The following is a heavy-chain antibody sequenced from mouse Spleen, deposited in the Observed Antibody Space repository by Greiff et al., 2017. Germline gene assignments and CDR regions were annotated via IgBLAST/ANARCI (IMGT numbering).Heavy chain of an antibody. D-gene: IGHD3-3*01. J-gene: IGHJ2*01. Sequence: VQLKESGGGLVKPGGSLKLSCAASGFTFSSYAMSWVRQTPEKRLEWVATISSGGSYTYYPDSVKGRFTISRDNAKNTLYLQMSSLRSEDTAMYYCARGTDYFDYWGQGTTLTVSS. CDR3: ARGTDYFDY. CDR2: ISSGGSYT. CDR1: GFTFSSYA. V-gene: IGHV5-9-3*01.